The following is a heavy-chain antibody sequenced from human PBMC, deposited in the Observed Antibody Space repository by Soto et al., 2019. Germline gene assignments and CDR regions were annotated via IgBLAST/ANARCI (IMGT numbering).Heavy chain of an antibody. CDR1: GFTLKNYW. V-gene: IGHV3-74*01. Sequence: EVQLVESGGGLVQPGESLRLSCAASGFTLKNYWMYWVRQGPGKGLEWLSDINSDESITNYANSVKGRFTISRDIAKNSRFLQRTSLWAEDTAIYYCAGRVDSGLSYRGQGTLVNLPS. CDR3: AGRVDSGLSY. J-gene: IGHJ4*02. D-gene: IGHD3-22*01. CDR2: INSDESIT.